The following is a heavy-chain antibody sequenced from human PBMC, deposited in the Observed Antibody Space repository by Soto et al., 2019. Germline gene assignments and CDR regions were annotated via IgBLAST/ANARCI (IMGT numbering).Heavy chain of an antibody. V-gene: IGHV4-31*03. D-gene: IGHD5-12*01. CDR3: ARKAGGRYSGYVFDY. CDR2: IYYSGST. CDR1: GGSISSGGYY. J-gene: IGHJ4*02. Sequence: QVQLQESGPGLVKPSQTLSLTCTVSGGSISSGGYYWSWIRQHPGKGLEWIGYIYYSGSTYYNPSLKSGVTLSVDTSKNQFSLKLSSVTAADTAVYYCARKAGGRYSGYVFDYWGQGTLVTVSS.